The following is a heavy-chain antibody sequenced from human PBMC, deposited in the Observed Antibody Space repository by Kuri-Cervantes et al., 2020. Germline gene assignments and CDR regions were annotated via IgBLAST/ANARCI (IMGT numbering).Heavy chain of an antibody. CDR3: ARAGKAPDY. D-gene: IGHD1-26*01. Sequence: GESLKISCAASGFTFSDYYMSWIRQAPGKGLEWVSVIYSGGRTYYADSVKGRFTISRDNSKNTLYLQMNSLRAEDTAVYYCARAGKAPDYWGQGTLVTVSS. V-gene: IGHV3-66*01. CDR1: GFTFSDYY. CDR2: IYSGGRT. J-gene: IGHJ4*02.